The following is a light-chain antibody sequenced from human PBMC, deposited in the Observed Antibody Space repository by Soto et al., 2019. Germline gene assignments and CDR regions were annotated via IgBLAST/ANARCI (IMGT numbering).Light chain of an antibody. CDR1: QSVSSY. CDR3: QQRSNWPPEFT. CDR2: DAF. Sequence: EIVLTQSPATLSLSPGEGVTLSCRASQSVSSYLAWYQQKPGQAPRLLIYDAFNRATGIPDRFSGSGYGTDFTLTISSLEPEDFAVYYCQQRSNWPPEFTFGQGTKLEI. J-gene: IGKJ2*01. V-gene: IGKV3-11*01.